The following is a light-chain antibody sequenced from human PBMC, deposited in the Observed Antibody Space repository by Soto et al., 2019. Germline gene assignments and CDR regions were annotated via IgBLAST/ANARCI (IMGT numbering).Light chain of an antibody. Sequence: EIVLTQSPGTLSLSPGERATLSCRASQTVSSRYLAWYQQKPGQAPRLLMYGASNRATGIPDRFSGSGSGTDFSPTISRLQPDDFAVYYCQQYGRSPPFTFGQGTKVEIK. J-gene: IGKJ2*01. CDR1: QTVSSRY. CDR2: GAS. V-gene: IGKV3-20*01. CDR3: QQYGRSPPFT.